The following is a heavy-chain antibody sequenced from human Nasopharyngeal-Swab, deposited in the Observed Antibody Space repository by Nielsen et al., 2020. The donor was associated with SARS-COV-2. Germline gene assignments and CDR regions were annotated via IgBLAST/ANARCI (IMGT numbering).Heavy chain of an antibody. CDR3: ATAPLGYCSSTSCFGWFDP. Sequence: GGSLRLSCTASGFTFSTYWMSWVRQAPGKGLEWVANIKQDGSEKYYVDSVKGRFTISRDNAKNSLYLQVNSLRAEDTAVYYCATAPLGYCSSTSCFGWFDPWGQGTLVTVSS. J-gene: IGHJ5*02. V-gene: IGHV3-7*03. CDR2: IKQDGSEK. D-gene: IGHD2-2*01. CDR1: GFTFSTYW.